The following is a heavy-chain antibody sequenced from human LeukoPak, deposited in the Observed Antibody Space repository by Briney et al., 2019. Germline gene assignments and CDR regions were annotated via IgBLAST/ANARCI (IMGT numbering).Heavy chain of an antibody. CDR3: ASGAGPPLGRFDY. CDR1: GFTFSSCS. V-gene: IGHV4-59*01. J-gene: IGHJ4*02. D-gene: IGHD2-15*01. Sequence: PGGSLRLSCAASGFTFSSCSMNWVRQAPGKGLEWVGYIYYSGSTNYHPSLNSRVTISVDTSKNQFSLKLSSVTAADTAVYYCASGAGPPLGRFDYWGQGTLVTVSS. CDR2: IYYSGST.